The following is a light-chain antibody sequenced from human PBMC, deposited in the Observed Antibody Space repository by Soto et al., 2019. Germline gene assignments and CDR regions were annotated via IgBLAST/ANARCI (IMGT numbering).Light chain of an antibody. CDR1: QPISSW. CDR3: QQYENYWT. V-gene: IGKV1-5*01. CDR2: DAS. Sequence: DIQMTQSPPTLSASVVDRVTITCRASQPISSWLAWYHQKPGKAPKLLIYDASNLESGVPSRFSGSGSGTEFTLTISSLQPEDFGIYYCQQYENYWTFGQGTKVDI. J-gene: IGKJ1*01.